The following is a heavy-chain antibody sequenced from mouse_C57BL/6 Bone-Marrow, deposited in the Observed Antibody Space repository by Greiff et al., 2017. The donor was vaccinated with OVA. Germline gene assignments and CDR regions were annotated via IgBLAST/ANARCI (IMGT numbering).Heavy chain of an antibody. Sequence: EVQGVESGGGLVKPGGSLKLSCAASGFTFSDYGLHWVRQAPEKGLEWVAYISSGSSTIYYADTVKGRFTISSDNAKNTLFLQMTSLRSEDTAMYYCARINYWYFDVWGTGTTVTVSS. CDR1: GFTFSDYG. V-gene: IGHV5-17*01. CDR2: ISSGSSTI. J-gene: IGHJ1*03. CDR3: ARINYWYFDV.